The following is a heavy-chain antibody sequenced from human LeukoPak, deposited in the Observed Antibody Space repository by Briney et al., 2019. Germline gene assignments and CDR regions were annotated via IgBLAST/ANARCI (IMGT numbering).Heavy chain of an antibody. J-gene: IGHJ5*02. D-gene: IGHD2-2*01. CDR2: IYYSGST. CDR3: ARVVPAAEITNWFDP. CDR1: GYSISSSNW. Sequence: SETLSLTCAVSGYSISSSNWWGWIRQPPGKGLEWIGYIYYSGSTYYNPSLKSRVTMSVDTSKNQFSLKLSSVTAVDTAVYYCARVVPAAEITNWFDPWGQGTLVTVSS. V-gene: IGHV4-28*03.